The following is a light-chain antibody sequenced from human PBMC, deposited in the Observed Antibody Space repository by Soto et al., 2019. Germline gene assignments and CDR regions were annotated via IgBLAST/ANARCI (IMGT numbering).Light chain of an antibody. Sequence: QSVLSQPASVSGSPGQSITISCTGTSNDVDYYNYVSWYQQHPGQAPKLMISEVTTRPSGVSDRFSGSKSGNTASLTISRLQAEDEAHYYCSSYTTAYTQVFGGGTKLTVL. CDR2: EVT. J-gene: IGLJ3*02. CDR1: SNDVDYYNY. V-gene: IGLV2-14*01. CDR3: SSYTTAYTQV.